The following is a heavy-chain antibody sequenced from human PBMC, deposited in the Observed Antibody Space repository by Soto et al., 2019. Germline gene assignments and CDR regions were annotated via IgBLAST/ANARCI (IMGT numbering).Heavy chain of an antibody. CDR1: GFTFSSYS. CDR3: AREESPAEYYYDSSGYFSVFDY. V-gene: IGHV3-21*01. CDR2: ISSSSSYI. D-gene: IGHD3-22*01. J-gene: IGHJ4*02. Sequence: PGGSLRLSCAASGFTFSSYSMNWVRQAPGKGLEWVSSISSSSSYIYYADSVKGRFTISRDNAKNSLYLQMNSLRAEDTAVYYCAREESPAEYYYDSSGYFSVFDYWGQGTLVTVSS.